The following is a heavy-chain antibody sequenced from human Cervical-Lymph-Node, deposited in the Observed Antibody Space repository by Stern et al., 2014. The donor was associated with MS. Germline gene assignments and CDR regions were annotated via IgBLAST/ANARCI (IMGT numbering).Heavy chain of an antibody. CDR1: GGTFSSYA. Sequence: VQLVQSGAEVKKPGSSVKVSCKASGGTFSSYAISWVRQAPGQGLEWMGGIIPTFGTATYAQKFQGRVTIAADESTSTAYMELSSLRSEDTTVYYCASNIVVVTAGAFDIWGQGTMVTVSS. CDR3: ASNIVVVTAGAFDI. J-gene: IGHJ3*02. D-gene: IGHD2-21*02. V-gene: IGHV1-69*01. CDR2: IIPTFGTA.